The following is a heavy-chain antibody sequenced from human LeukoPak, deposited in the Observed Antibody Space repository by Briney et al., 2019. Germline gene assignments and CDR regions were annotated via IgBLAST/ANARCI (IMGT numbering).Heavy chain of an antibody. CDR3: ARCQARLSCFDL. CDR1: GYSISSGYY. Sequence: SETLSLTCTVSGYSISSGYYWGWIRQPPGRGLEWIGSISHSGSTYYNPSLKSRVTVSVDTSKNQFSLKLSSVTAADTAVYYCARCQARLSCFDLWGQGNVVTVSS. D-gene: IGHD6-19*01. V-gene: IGHV4-38-2*02. CDR2: ISHSGST. J-gene: IGHJ5*02.